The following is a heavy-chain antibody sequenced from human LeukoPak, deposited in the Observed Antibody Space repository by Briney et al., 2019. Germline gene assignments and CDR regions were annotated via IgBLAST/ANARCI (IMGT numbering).Heavy chain of an antibody. CDR2: ISSSGSAM. Sequence: GGSLRLSCAASGFTFSTYEMNWVRQAPGKGLEWVSYISSSGSAMYYTDSVKGRFTIPRDNAKNSLYLQMNSLRAEDTAVYYCARDLGGSSSSAWFDPWGQGTLVTVSS. CDR3: ARDLGGSSSSAWFDP. CDR1: GFTFSTYE. V-gene: IGHV3-48*03. D-gene: IGHD6-6*01. J-gene: IGHJ5*02.